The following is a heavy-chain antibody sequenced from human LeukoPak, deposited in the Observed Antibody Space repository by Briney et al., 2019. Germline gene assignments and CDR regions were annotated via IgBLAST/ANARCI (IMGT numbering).Heavy chain of an antibody. Sequence: SETLSLTCAVYSGSFSGYYWSWIRQPPGKGLEWIGEINHSGSTNYNPSLKSRVTISVDTSKNQFSLKLSSVTAADTAVYYCARGMYDYGDYAAEDYWGQGTLVTVSS. V-gene: IGHV4-34*01. J-gene: IGHJ4*02. CDR3: ARGMYDYGDYAAEDY. CDR2: INHSGST. D-gene: IGHD4-17*01. CDR1: SGSFSGYY.